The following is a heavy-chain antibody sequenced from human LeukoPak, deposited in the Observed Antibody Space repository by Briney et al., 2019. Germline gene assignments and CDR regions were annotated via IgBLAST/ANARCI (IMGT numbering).Heavy chain of an antibody. CDR2: LIPNFGTA. V-gene: IGHV1-69*13. CDR3: ARVGSSWYLLDYFDY. CDR1: GGTFSTYA. J-gene: IGHJ4*02. Sequence: SVKVSCKASGGTFSTYAITWVRQAPGQGLEWMGGLIPNFGTARGAQKFQGRVTITADESTSTAYMELSSLRSEDTAVYYCARVGSSWYLLDYFDYWGQGTLVTVSS. D-gene: IGHD6-13*01.